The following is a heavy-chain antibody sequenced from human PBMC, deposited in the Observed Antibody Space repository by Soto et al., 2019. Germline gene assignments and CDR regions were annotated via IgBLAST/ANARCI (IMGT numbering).Heavy chain of an antibody. CDR1: GGSISSGGYY. Sequence: SETLSLTCTVSGGSISSGGYYWSWIRQHPGKGLEWIGYIYYSGSTYYNPSLKSRVTISVDTSKNQFSLKLSSVTAADTAVYYCAREAAYYYDSSGYSIIDYWGQGTLVTVSS. J-gene: IGHJ4*02. V-gene: IGHV4-31*03. D-gene: IGHD3-22*01. CDR2: IYYSGST. CDR3: AREAAYYYDSSGYSIIDY.